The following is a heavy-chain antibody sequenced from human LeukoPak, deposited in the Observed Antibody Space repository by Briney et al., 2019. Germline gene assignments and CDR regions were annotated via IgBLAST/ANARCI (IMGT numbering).Heavy chain of an antibody. CDR1: GFTFSSYG. D-gene: IGHD6-19*01. J-gene: IGHJ4*02. CDR2: IWYDGSNK. V-gene: IGHV3-33*06. Sequence: PGGSLRLSCAASGFTFSSYGMHWVRQAPGKGLEWVAVIWYDGSNKYYADSVKGRFTISRDNSKNTLYLQMNSLRAEGTAVYYCAKALREQWLGGGLFDYWGQGTLVTVSS. CDR3: AKALREQWLGGGLFDY.